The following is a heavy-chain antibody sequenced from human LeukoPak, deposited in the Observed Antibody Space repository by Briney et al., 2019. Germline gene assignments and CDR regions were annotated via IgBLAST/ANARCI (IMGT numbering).Heavy chain of an antibody. CDR3: ARSLLLWFGGPDAFDI. CDR2: IYHSGST. J-gene: IGHJ3*02. V-gene: IGHV4-38-2*01. CDR1: GYSISSGYY. Sequence: SETLSLTCAVSGYSISSGYYWGWIRPPPGKGLEWIGSIYHSGSTYYNPSLKSRVTISVDTSKNQFSLKLSSVTAAGTAVYYCARSLLLWFGGPDAFDIWGQGTMVTVSS. D-gene: IGHD3-10*01.